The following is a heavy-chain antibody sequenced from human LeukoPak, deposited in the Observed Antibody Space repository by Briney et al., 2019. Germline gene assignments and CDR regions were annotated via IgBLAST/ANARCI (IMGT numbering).Heavy chain of an antibody. V-gene: IGHV3-21*04. Sequence: GGSLRLSCAASGFTFSSYSMNWVRQAPGKGLEWVSSISTSSSYIYYADSVKGRFTISRDNAKNSLFLQMNSLRAEDTAVYYCANRDTAMEFDYWGQGTLVTVSS. J-gene: IGHJ4*02. CDR1: GFTFSSYS. D-gene: IGHD5-18*01. CDR2: ISTSSSYI. CDR3: ANRDTAMEFDY.